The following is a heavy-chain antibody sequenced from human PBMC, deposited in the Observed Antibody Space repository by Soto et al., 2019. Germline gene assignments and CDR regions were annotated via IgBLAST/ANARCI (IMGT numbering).Heavy chain of an antibody. V-gene: IGHV1-69*12. CDR1: GGTFTNYA. CDR3: ARERSVGYCITTTCPKPFYYYAMDV. D-gene: IGHD2-2*01. CDR2: IIPVFGTP. Sequence: QVQLVQSGAEVKKPGSSLKVSCKASGGTFTNYAFSWVRQAPGQGLEWMGGIIPVFGTPDYAQKFQGRVTITADESTSTGSMGLSSLRSDNTAVYYCARERSVGYCITTTCPKPFYYYAMDVWGQGTTVTVSS. J-gene: IGHJ6*02.